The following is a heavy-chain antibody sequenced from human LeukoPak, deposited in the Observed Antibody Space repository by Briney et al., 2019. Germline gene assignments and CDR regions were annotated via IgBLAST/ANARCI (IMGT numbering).Heavy chain of an antibody. CDR2: IEQDGSEK. CDR3: ARDLGVYYYYMDV. Sequence: GGSLRLSCAASGFTFSSYWMSWVRQAPGKGLEWVANIEQDGSEKYYVDSVKGRFTISRDNAKNSLYLQMNSLRAEDTAVYYCARDLGVYYYYMDVWGKGTTVTISS. CDR1: GFTFSSYW. D-gene: IGHD1-26*01. J-gene: IGHJ6*03. V-gene: IGHV3-7*01.